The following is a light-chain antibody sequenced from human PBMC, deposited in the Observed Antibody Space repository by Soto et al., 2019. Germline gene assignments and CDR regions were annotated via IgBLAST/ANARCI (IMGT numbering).Light chain of an antibody. J-gene: IGLJ1*01. CDR1: TGAVTSGHY. CDR3: LVSYRGSYV. CDR2: DAS. Sequence: QAVVTQEPSLTVSPGGTVTLTCGSSTGAVTSGHYPYWFQQKPGQAPRTLIYDASNKHSWTPARFSGSLLGGKAALTLSGAQPDDEADYYCLVSYRGSYVFGTGTKLTVL. V-gene: IGLV7-46*01.